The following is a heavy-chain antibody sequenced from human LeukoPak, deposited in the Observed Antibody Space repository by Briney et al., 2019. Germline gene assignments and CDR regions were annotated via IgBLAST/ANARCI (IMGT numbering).Heavy chain of an antibody. CDR1: GASNSSYY. D-gene: IGHD2-2*01. J-gene: IGHJ4*02. CDR3: ARSNEDIVVVPAAM. CDR2: IYYRGST. Sequence: SETLSLTCTVSGASNSSYYWSWIRQPPGKGLEWIGYIYYRGSTNYNPSLKSRVTISVDTSKNQFSLKLSSVTAADTAVYFCARSNEDIVVVPAAMWGQGTLVTVSS. V-gene: IGHV4-59*01.